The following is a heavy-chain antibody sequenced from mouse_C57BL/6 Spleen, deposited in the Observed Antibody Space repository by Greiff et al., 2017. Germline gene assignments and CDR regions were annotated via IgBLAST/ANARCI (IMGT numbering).Heavy chain of an antibody. Sequence: VHLVESGPGLVQPSQSLSITCTVSGFSLTSYGVHWVRQSPGKGLEWLGVIWSGGSTDYNAAFISSLSIRKDNSKSQVCFKMNSLQADDTAIYYCARDYFDYWGQGTTLTVAS. CDR3: ARDYFDY. CDR1: GFSLTSYG. V-gene: IGHV2-2*01. CDR2: IWSGGST. J-gene: IGHJ2*01.